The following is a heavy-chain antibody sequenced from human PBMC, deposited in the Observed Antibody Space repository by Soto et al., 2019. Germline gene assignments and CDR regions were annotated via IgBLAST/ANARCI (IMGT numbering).Heavy chain of an antibody. CDR1: GYTFTNYW. CDR3: ARLHTSGWYKDL. CDR2: IDPSDSYT. J-gene: IGHJ4*02. D-gene: IGHD6-19*01. Sequence: PGESLKISCKASGYTFTNYWISWVRQMPGKGLEWLGRIDPSDSYTSYSPAFEGHVTISVDKSTSTAYLQWSSPKASDTAMYYCARLHTSGWYKDLWGQGTLVTVSS. V-gene: IGHV5-10-1*01.